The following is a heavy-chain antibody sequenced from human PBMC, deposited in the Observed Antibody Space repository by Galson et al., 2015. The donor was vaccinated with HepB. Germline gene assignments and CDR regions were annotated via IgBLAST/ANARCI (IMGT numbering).Heavy chain of an antibody. D-gene: IGHD2-2*01. V-gene: IGHV3-30*04. CDR2: ISYDGSNQ. CDR1: GFTFSSYA. CDR3: ARDMIPFRSSSFRMDV. J-gene: IGHJ6*02. Sequence: SLRLSCAASGFTFSSYAMHWVRQAPGKGLEWVAVISYDGSNQYYAGSVKGRFTISRDNSQNTLYLQMNSLRAEDTAVYYCARDMIPFRSSSFRMDVWGQGTTVTVSS.